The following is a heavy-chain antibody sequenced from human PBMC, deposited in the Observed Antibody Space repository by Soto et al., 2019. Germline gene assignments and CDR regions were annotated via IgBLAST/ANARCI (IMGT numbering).Heavy chain of an antibody. V-gene: IGHV3-7*01. J-gene: IGHJ4*02. Sequence: EVQLVESGGGLVQPGGSLRLSCAASGFTFSSNWMSWVRQAPGKGLEWVANIKQDGSEKYYVDSVKGRFTISRDNAKNSLYLQMNSLRAEDTAVYYCARDRGGDYPDYWGQGTLVTVSS. CDR3: ARDRGGDYPDY. CDR2: IKQDGSEK. CDR1: GFTFSSNW. D-gene: IGHD4-17*01.